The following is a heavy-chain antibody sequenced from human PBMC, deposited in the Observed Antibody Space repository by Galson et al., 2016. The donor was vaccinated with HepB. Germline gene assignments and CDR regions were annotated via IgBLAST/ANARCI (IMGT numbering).Heavy chain of an antibody. CDR2: IWDDGSKK. CDR3: ARGIDGGDWRNHKYNGMDV. Sequence: SLRLSCAASGFSFNKYGMHWVRQAPGKGLEWVAIIWDDGSKKYYTDSVKARFTIARDNSQNTMYLQINSLRDEDTAAYYCARGIDGGDWRNHKYNGMDVWGQGTTVTVSS. J-gene: IGHJ6*02. CDR1: GFSFNKYG. V-gene: IGHV3-33*01. D-gene: IGHD2-21*02.